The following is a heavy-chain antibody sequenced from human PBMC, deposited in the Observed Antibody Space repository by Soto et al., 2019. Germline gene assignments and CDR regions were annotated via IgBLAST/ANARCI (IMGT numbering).Heavy chain of an antibody. CDR2: ISYDGTNK. CDR3: AKEHYGEYLDY. D-gene: IGHD4-17*01. CDR1: GFTFSSYG. V-gene: IGHV3-30*18. Sequence: PGGSLRLSCAASGFTFSSYGMHWVRQAPGKGLEWVAVISYDGTNKYYADSVKGRFTISRDNSKNTLYLQMNSLRAEDTAVYYCAKEHYGEYLDYWGQGTLVTVSS. J-gene: IGHJ4*02.